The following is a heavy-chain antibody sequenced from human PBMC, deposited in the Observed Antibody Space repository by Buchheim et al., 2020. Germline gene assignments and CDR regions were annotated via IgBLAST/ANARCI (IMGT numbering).Heavy chain of an antibody. D-gene: IGHD3-3*01. Sequence: EVQLVESGGGLVQPGGSLRLSCAASGFTFSSYSMNWVRQAPGKGLEWVSYISSSSSTIYYADSVKGRFTISRDNSKNTLYLQMNSLRAEDTAVYYCAKDQGSDFWSGHPQPPFNYWGQGTL. CDR3: AKDQGSDFWSGHPQPPFNY. CDR2: ISSSSSTI. CDR1: GFTFSSYS. V-gene: IGHV3-48*01. J-gene: IGHJ4*02.